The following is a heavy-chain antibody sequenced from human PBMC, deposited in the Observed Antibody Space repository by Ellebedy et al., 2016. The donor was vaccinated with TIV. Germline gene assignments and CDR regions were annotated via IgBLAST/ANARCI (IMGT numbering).Heavy chain of an antibody. CDR2: IYYSGNT. J-gene: IGHJ3*02. Sequence: LRLXXTVSGGSISSGDYYWSWIRQPPGKGLEWIGYIYYSGNTNYNPSLKSRVSISIDTSKNRFSLKLDSVTAADTAVYYCARVEIPAIIVGERDDVFDIWGQGTMVTVSS. CDR3: ARVEIPAIIVGERDDVFDI. D-gene: IGHD2-2*01. CDR1: GGSISSGDYY. V-gene: IGHV4-30-4*01.